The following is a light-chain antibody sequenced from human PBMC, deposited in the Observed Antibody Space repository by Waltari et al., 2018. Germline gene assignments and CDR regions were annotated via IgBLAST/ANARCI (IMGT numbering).Light chain of an antibody. CDR3: CSHSSSNTLVL. CDR2: EVN. CDR1: TTDVGAYNF. V-gene: IGLV2-14*01. J-gene: IGLJ3*02. Sequence: QSALTQPASVSGSPGQSITLSCTGTTTDVGAYNFVSWYQQHPGEVPKLLIYEVNNRPSGVSDRFSGSRSGNTASLTISGLLAEDEADYYCCSHSSSNTLVLFGGGTKVTVL.